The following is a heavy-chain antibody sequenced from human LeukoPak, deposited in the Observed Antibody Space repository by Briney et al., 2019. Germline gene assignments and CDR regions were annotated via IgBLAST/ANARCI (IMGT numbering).Heavy chain of an antibody. D-gene: IGHD3-10*01. CDR1: GFTFSSYE. J-gene: IGHJ4*02. CDR3: ARGLLWFGEFYSNYFDY. CDR2: ISSSGSTI. Sequence: GGSLRLSCAASGFTFSSYEMNWVRQAPGKGLEWVSYISSSGSTIYYADSVKGRFTISRDHSKNTLYLQMNSLRAEDTAVYYCARGLLWFGEFYSNYFDYWGQGTLVTVSS. V-gene: IGHV3-48*03.